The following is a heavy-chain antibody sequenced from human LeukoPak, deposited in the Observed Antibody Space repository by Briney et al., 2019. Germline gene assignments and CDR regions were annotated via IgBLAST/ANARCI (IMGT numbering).Heavy chain of an antibody. V-gene: IGHV3-30*04. J-gene: IGHJ4*02. CDR1: GFTFSSYV. D-gene: IGHD2-15*01. CDR3: ARRAGYCSGDTCYPV. Sequence: GGSLRLSCAASGFTFSSYVMHWVRQAPGKGLEWVAIISYDGSNEYYADSVKGRFTISRDNSKNSLYLQMNSLRAEDTAVYYCARRAGYCSGDTCYPVWGQGTLVTVSS. CDR2: ISYDGSNE.